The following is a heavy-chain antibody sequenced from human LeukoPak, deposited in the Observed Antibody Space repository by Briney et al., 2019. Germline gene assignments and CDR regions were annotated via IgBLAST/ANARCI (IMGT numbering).Heavy chain of an antibody. CDR2: INHSGST. Sequence: PSETLSLTCAVYGGSFSGYYWSWIRQPPGKGLEWIGEINHSGSTNYNPSLKSRVTISVDRSKNQFSLKLSSVTAADTAVYYCARVGDSSGYPFDYWGQGTLVTVSS. CDR3: ARVGDSSGYPFDY. D-gene: IGHD3-22*01. V-gene: IGHV4-34*01. J-gene: IGHJ4*02. CDR1: GGSFSGYY.